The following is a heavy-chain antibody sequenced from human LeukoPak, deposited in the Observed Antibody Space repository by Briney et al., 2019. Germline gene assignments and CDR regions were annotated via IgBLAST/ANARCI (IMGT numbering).Heavy chain of an antibody. D-gene: IGHD5-18*01. J-gene: IGHJ4*02. V-gene: IGHV1-18*04. CDR2: ISAYNGNT. CDR3: ARDSTGRSYGEIDY. CDR1: GYTFTSYG. Sequence: ASVKVSCKASGYTFTSYGISWVRQAPGQGLEWMGWISAYNGNTNYAQELQGRVTMTTDTSTSTAYMELRSLRSDDTAVYYCARDSTGRSYGEIDYWGQGTLVTVSS.